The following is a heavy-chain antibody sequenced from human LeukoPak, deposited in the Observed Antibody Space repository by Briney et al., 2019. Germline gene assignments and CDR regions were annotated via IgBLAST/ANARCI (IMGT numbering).Heavy chain of an antibody. CDR3: ARGRGWIDP. CDR2: VNEDGSEK. CDR1: GFTFTNNW. V-gene: IGHV3-7*01. Sequence: GGSLRLSCAAAGFTFTNNWMTWFRQAPGKGLEWVANVNEDGSEKNYVDSVKGRFTISRDNAKNAVYLQMNNLRVEETAVYYCARGRGWIDPWGQGTLVTVSS. J-gene: IGHJ5*02. D-gene: IGHD5-24*01.